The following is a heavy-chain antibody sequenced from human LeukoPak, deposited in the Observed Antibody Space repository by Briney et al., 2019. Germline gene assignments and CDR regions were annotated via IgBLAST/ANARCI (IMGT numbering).Heavy chain of an antibody. CDR2: IYYSGST. CDR1: GGSISSGDYY. CDR3: ARGGYDFGVDY. D-gene: IGHD5-12*01. Sequence: SETLSLTCTVSGGSISSGDYYWRWIRQPPGKGLEWIGYIYYSGSTYYNPSLKSRVTISVDTSKNQFSLKLSSVTAADTAVYYWARGGYDFGVDYWGQGTLVTVSS. V-gene: IGHV4-30-4*08. J-gene: IGHJ4*02.